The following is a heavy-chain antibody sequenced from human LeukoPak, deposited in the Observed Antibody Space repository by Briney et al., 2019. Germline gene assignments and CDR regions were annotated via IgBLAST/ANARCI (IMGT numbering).Heavy chain of an antibody. D-gene: IGHD1-1*01. V-gene: IGHV3-30*18. CDR3: AKGWRLSDS. CDR2: ISYDGSNK. J-gene: IGHJ5*01. CDR1: GFTFSSYG. Sequence: SGGSLRLSCAASGFTFSSYGMHWVRQAPDKGLEWVAGISYDGSNKYYADSVKGRFTISRDNSKNTLYLQVNSLRDEDTAVYYCAKGWRLSDSWGQGTLVTVSS.